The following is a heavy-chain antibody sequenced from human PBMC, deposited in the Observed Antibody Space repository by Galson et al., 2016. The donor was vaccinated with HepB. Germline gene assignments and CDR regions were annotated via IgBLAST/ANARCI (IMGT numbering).Heavy chain of an antibody. D-gene: IGHD4-23*01. CDR2: IFYSGNT. CDR3: ARRRDYGGDHDAFDI. Sequence: ETLSLTCTVSGGSISSRNYYWAWIRQPPGKGLEWIGSIFYSGNTYYNPSLQSRVILSVDTSKNQFSLRLNSVTAADTAVFYCARRRDYGGDHDAFDIWGQGTMVTVSS. J-gene: IGHJ3*02. V-gene: IGHV4-39*01. CDR1: GGSISSRNYY.